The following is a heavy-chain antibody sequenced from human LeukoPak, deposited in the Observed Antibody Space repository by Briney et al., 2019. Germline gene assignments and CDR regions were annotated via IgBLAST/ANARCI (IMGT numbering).Heavy chain of an antibody. CDR2: ISSSSSTI. D-gene: IGHD2-2*02. CDR3: ARNHPRYCSSTSCYTMDY. CDR1: GFTFSSYS. J-gene: IGHJ4*02. V-gene: IGHV3-48*01. Sequence: GGSLRLSCAASGFTFSSYSMNWVRQAPGKGLEWVSYISSSSSTIYYADSVKGRFTISRDNAKNSLYLQMNSLRAEDTAVYYCARNHPRYCSSTSCYTMDYWGQGTLVTVSS.